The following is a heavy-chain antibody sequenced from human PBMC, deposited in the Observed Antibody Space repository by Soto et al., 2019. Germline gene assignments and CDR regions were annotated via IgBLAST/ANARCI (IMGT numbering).Heavy chain of an antibody. V-gene: IGHV1-18*04. Sequence: QVQLVQSGAEVKKPGASVKVSCKASGYTFTSYGISWVRQAPGQGLEWMGWISAHNGNTNYAQKLQGRVTMTTDTSTSTAYMELRSLRSDDTAVYYCARGYAWYYDILTGYYDGMDVWGQGTTVTVSS. D-gene: IGHD3-9*01. CDR1: GYTFTSYG. J-gene: IGHJ6*02. CDR2: ISAHNGNT. CDR3: ARGYAWYYDILTGYYDGMDV.